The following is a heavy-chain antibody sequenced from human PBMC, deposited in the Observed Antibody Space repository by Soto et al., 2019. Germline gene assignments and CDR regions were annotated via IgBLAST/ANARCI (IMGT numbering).Heavy chain of an antibody. CDR3: AGIRIAAAGGGLDI. J-gene: IGHJ6*02. CDR2: IYYSGST. D-gene: IGHD6-13*01. Sequence: SETLSLTCTVSGGSISSSSYYWGWIRQPPGKGLEWIGSIYYSGSTYYNPSLKSRVAISVDTSKNQFSLKLSSVTAADTAVYNCAGIRIAAAGGGLDIWGQGTTVTVPS. CDR1: GGSISSSSYY. V-gene: IGHV4-39*01.